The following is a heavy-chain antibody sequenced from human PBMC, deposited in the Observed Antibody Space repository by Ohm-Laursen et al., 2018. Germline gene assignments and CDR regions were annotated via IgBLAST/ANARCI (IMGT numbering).Heavy chain of an antibody. V-gene: IGHV4-59*01. CDR1: GGSITSYY. Sequence: SETLSLTCDVSGGSITSYYWNWIRQPPGKGLEWIGYVDYSGNTRYNPSLKSRVTISVDTSKNQFSLNLGSVTAADTAIYYCATVVVRAAAASYWGQGTLVTVSS. CDR3: ATVVVRAAAASY. J-gene: IGHJ4*02. D-gene: IGHD2-15*01. CDR2: VDYSGNT.